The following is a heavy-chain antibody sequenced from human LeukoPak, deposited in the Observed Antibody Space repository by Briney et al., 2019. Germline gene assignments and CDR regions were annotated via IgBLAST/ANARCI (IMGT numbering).Heavy chain of an antibody. CDR3: TRVEVHGQSDY. J-gene: IGHJ4*02. D-gene: IGHD1-1*01. V-gene: IGHV4-59*01. CDR2: IYYTGST. CDR1: GGSISSYY. Sequence: SETLSLTCTVSGGSISSYYWSWIRQPPGKGLAWIGYIYYTGSTKYNPSLNSRVTISVDTSKNQFSLEPRSVTAADTAVYYCTRVEVHGQSDYWGQGTLVTVSS.